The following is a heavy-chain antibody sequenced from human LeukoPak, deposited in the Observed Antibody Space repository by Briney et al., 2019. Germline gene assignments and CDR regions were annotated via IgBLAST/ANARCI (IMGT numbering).Heavy chain of an antibody. Sequence: ASVKVSCKASGYTFTGYYMHWVRQAPGQGLEWMGWINPNSGGTNYAQKFQGRVTMTRDTSISTVYMELSSLRSEDTAVYYCARDRRGWTTENFDYWGQGTLVTVSS. CDR3: ARDRRGWTTENFDY. CDR2: INPNSGGT. CDR1: GYTFTGYY. J-gene: IGHJ4*02. V-gene: IGHV1-2*02. D-gene: IGHD3/OR15-3a*01.